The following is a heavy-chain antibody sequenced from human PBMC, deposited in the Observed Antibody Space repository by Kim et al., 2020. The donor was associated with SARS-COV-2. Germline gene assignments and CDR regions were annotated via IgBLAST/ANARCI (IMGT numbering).Heavy chain of an antibody. J-gene: IGHJ3*01. CDR3: ARKGVSGSSPLNLGTFDV. V-gene: IGHV3-30*03. D-gene: IGHD3-10*01. Sequence: GGSLRLSCAASGFTFNGIGMHWVRQAPGKGLEWMAFISYEGHDKLYADSVRGRRTVSRDNSKNTLHLQMNSQSGEDTDVYYCARKGVSGSSPLNLGTFDVWAQGTMVPVS. CDR2: ISYEGHDK. CDR1: GFTFNGIG.